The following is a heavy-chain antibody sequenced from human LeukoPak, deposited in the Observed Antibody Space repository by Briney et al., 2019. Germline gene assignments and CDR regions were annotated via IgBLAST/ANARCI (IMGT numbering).Heavy chain of an antibody. V-gene: IGHV4-34*01. Sequence: PGGSLRLSCAASGFTFSSYAMSWVRQPPGKGLEWIGEINHSGSTNYNPSLKSRVTISVDTSKNQFSLKLSSVTAADTAVYYCARGLRDRDSSGYYYFDYWGQGTLVTVSS. J-gene: IGHJ4*02. D-gene: IGHD3-22*01. CDR2: INHSGST. CDR1: GFTFSSYA. CDR3: ARGLRDRDSSGYYYFDY.